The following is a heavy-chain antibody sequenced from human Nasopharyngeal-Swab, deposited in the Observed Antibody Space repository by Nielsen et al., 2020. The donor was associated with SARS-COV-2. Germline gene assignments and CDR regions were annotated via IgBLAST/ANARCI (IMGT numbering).Heavy chain of an antibody. CDR3: ASVHSSSWYFDY. CDR2: IKQDGSEK. Sequence: VHQAPGKGLEWVANIKQDGSEKYYVDSVKGRFTISRDNAKNSLYLQMNSLRAEDTAVYYCASVHSSSWYFDYWGQGTLVTVSS. J-gene: IGHJ4*02. V-gene: IGHV3-7*01. D-gene: IGHD6-13*01.